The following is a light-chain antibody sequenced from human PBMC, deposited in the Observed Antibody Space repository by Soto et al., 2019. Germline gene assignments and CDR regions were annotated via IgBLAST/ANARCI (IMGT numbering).Light chain of an antibody. Sequence: QSALTQPASVSGSPGQSITISCTGTSSDVGGYNYVSWYQQHPGKAPKLRIYDVSNRPSGVSNRFSGSKSGNTASLTISGLHAEYDADYYCSSYTRSSTLGFGGGTKLTVL. CDR1: SSDVGGYNY. V-gene: IGLV2-14*01. CDR3: SSYTRSSTLG. CDR2: DVS. J-gene: IGLJ3*02.